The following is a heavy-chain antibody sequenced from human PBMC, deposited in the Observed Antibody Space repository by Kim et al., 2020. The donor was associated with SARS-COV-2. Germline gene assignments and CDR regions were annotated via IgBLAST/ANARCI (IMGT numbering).Heavy chain of an antibody. V-gene: IGHV3-74*01. J-gene: IGHJ6*02. CDR1: GFTFSSYG. CDR3: AGGGHYGMDV. D-gene: IGHD3-10*01. CDR2: INGDGTST. Sequence: GGSLRLSCAASGFTFSSYGMHWVRRAPGKGLVWVSRINGDGTSTTYADSVKGRFTISRDNAKNTLYLQMNSLRAEEDTAVYYCAGGGHYGMDVWGQGTTVTVSS.